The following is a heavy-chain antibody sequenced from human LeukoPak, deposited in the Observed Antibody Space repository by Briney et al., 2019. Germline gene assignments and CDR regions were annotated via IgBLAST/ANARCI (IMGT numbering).Heavy chain of an antibody. CDR1: GFTFSSYS. J-gene: IGHJ6*03. Sequence: GGSLRLSCGASGFTFSSYSMNWVRQAPGKGLEWVSSISSSSSYIYYADSVKGRFTISRDNAKNSLYLQMNSLRAEDTAVYYCARENIFATVTFPPMDVWGKGTTVTVSS. D-gene: IGHD4-17*01. CDR2: ISSSSSYI. V-gene: IGHV3-21*01. CDR3: ARENIFATVTFPPMDV.